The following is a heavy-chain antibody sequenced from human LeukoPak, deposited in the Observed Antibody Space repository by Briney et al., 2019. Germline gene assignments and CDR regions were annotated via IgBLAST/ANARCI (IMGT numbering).Heavy chain of an antibody. CDR3: ARGSLSKTYYYDTSGYYSFDY. CDR2: IYYSGST. Sequence: SQTLSLTCTVSGGSISSGDYYWSRIRQHPGKGLEWIGYIYYSGSTYDNPSLKSRVTISVDTSKNQFSLKLSSVTAADTAVYYCARGSLSKTYYYDTSGYYSFDYWGQGTLVTVSS. CDR1: GGSISSGDYY. V-gene: IGHV4-31*03. J-gene: IGHJ4*02. D-gene: IGHD3-22*01.